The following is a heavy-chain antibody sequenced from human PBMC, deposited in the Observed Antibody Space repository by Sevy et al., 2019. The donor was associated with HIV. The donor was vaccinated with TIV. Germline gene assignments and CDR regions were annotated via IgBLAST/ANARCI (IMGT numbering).Heavy chain of an antibody. J-gene: IGHJ3*01. CDR3: ARDAREGSGHFHDGFDV. Sequence: ASVKVSCKASGGTFSNYAISWVRQAPGQGLEWMGGVIPVFNMSNYAQKFQGRVTITADESTSTAYMEVTSLRAEDTAVYYCARDAREGSGHFHDGFDVWGQGTLVTVSS. D-gene: IGHD3-3*01. CDR1: GGTFSNYA. CDR2: VIPVFNMS. V-gene: IGHV1-69*13.